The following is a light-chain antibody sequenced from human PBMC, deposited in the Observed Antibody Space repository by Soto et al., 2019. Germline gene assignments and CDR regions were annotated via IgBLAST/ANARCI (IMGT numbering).Light chain of an antibody. V-gene: IGKV3-15*01. CDR3: QHYANCPLT. CDR2: DAS. J-gene: IGKJ4*01. CDR1: QGIGST. Sequence: EIVMTQSPAALSVSPGEGATLSCRASQGIGSTLAWYQQKPGQTPRLLIYDASTRAAGVPARFSGSGSGTDFTLTINSLQSEDFAIYYYQHYANCPLTFGGGTKVESK.